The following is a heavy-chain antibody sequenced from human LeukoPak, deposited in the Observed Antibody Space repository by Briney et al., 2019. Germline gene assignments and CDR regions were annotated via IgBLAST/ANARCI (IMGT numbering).Heavy chain of an antibody. CDR3: ARHLRVVWSGYYGAFDY. D-gene: IGHD3-3*01. CDR2: IYYSGRT. CDR1: GGSISSYY. V-gene: IGHV4-59*13. Sequence: SETLSLTCTVSGGSISSYYWSWIRQPPGKGLEWIGYIYYSGRTNYYPSLTSRNPTLLSPSKNQFSLKLSPVTAADAAVYYCARHLRVVWSGYYGAFDYWGQGPVVTVTS. J-gene: IGHJ4*02.